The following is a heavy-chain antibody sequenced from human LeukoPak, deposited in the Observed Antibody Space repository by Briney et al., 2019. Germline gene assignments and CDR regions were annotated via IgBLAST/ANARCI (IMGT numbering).Heavy chain of an antibody. CDR2: IYYSGST. CDR1: GGSISSSTYY. J-gene: IGHJ4*02. CDR3: AGCSGASCYYITSPLYFDY. Sequence: SQTLSLTCTVSGGSISSSTYYWGWIRQPPGKGLEWIGSIYYSGSTYYNPSLKSRVTISVDTSKNQFSLRLSSVTAADTAVYYCAGCSGASCYYITSPLYFDYWGQGTLVTVSS. V-gene: IGHV4-39*07. D-gene: IGHD2-15*01.